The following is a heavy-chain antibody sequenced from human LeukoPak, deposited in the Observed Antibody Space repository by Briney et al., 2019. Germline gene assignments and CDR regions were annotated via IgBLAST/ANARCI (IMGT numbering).Heavy chain of an antibody. Sequence: RTSETLSLTCAVSGGSISSSSYYWRWIRQPPGKVLAWNGSIYYSGSTYYNPSLKSRVTISVDTSKNQFSLKLSSVTAADTAVYYCARPWAAAGPLGDWGQGTLVTVSS. J-gene: IGHJ4*02. CDR2: IYYSGST. CDR3: ARPWAAAGPLGD. CDR1: GGSISSSSYY. D-gene: IGHD6-13*01. V-gene: IGHV4-39*07.